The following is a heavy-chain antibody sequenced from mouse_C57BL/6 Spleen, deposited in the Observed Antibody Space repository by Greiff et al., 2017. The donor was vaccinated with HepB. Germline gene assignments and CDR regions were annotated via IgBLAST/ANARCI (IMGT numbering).Heavy chain of an antibody. D-gene: IGHD3-2*02. J-gene: IGHJ3*01. V-gene: IGHV5-15*01. CDR3: ARETAQATSGFAY. CDR2: ISNLAYSI. Sequence: EVHLVESGGGLVQPGGSLKLSCAASGFTFSDYGMAWVRQAPRKGPEWVAFISNLAYSIYYADTVTGRFTISRENAKNTLYLEMSSLRSEDTAMYYCARETAQATSGFAYWGQGTLVTVSA. CDR1: GFTFSDYG.